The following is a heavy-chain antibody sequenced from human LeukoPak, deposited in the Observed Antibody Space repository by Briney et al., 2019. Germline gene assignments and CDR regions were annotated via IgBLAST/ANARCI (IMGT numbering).Heavy chain of an antibody. CDR2: ISSNGGST. CDR1: GFTFSSYA. D-gene: IGHD3-10*01. V-gene: IGHV3-64*01. Sequence: GGSLRLSCAASGFTFSSYAMHWVRQAPGKGLEYVSAISSNGGSTYYATSVKGRFTISRDNSKNTLYLQMGSLRAEDMAVYYCARDPLSYYYGSGSYELYFDYWGQGTLVTVSS. CDR3: ARDPLSYYYGSGSYELYFDY. J-gene: IGHJ4*02.